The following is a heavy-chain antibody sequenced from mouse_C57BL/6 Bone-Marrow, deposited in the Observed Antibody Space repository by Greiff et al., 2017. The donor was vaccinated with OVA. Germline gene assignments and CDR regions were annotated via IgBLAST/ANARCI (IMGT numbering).Heavy chain of an antibody. J-gene: IGHJ1*03. D-gene: IGHD4-1*01. CDR2: INYDGSST. CDR3: ARDPGSYWYFDV. Sequence: EVMLVESEGGLVQPGSSMKLSCTASGFTFSDYYMAWVRQVPEKGLEWVANINYDGSSTYYLDSLKSRFIISRDNAKNILYLQMSSLKSEDTATYYCARDPGSYWYFDVWGTGTTVTVSS. CDR1: GFTFSDYY. V-gene: IGHV5-16*01.